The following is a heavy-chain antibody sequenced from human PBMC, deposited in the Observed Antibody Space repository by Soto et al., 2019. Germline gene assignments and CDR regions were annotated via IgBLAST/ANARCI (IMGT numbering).Heavy chain of an antibody. J-gene: IGHJ4*02. Sequence: VQLVESGGGVVQSGRSLRLSCAASGFTFDTYAMHWVRQAPGKGLEWVAVISYDGSNQFFAGSVKGRFTVYRENSKNTLYLQVNSLRNDDTAVYYCTIGLLTDFFDYWGQGALVTVSS. CDR1: GFTFDTYA. CDR2: ISYDGSNQ. V-gene: IGHV3-30-3*01. CDR3: TIGLLTDFFDY.